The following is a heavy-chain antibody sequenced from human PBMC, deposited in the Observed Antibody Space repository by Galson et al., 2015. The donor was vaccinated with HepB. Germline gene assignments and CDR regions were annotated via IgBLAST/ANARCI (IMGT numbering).Heavy chain of an antibody. CDR3: ARDLRIQLWSDNLDY. V-gene: IGHV3-30-3*01. CDR1: GFTFSSYA. D-gene: IGHD5-18*01. J-gene: IGHJ4*02. CDR2: ISYDVSNK. Sequence: SLRLSCEASGFTFSSYAMHWVRQAPGKGLEWVAVISYDVSNKYYADYVKGRFTISRDNSKSTLYLQMNSLRAEDTAVYYCARDLRIQLWSDNLDYWGQGTLVTVSS.